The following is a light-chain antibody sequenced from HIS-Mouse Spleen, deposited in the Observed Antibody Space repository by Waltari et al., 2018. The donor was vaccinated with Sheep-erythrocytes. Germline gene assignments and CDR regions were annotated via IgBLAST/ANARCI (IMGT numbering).Light chain of an antibody. V-gene: IGLV3-10*01. Sequence: SYELTQPPSVSVSPGQTARIPCSGDALPKKYAYWYQQKSGQAPVLVIYEDSKRPSGIPERFSGSGSGTMATLTISGAQVEDEADYYCYSTDSSGNHRVFGGGTKLTVL. CDR3: YSTDSSGNHRV. CDR1: ALPKKY. J-gene: IGLJ2*01. CDR2: EDS.